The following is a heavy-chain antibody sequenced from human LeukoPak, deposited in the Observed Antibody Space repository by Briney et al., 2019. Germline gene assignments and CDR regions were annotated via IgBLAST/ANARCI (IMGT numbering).Heavy chain of an antibody. CDR3: AKGMATVTTMLPDY. J-gene: IGHJ4*02. V-gene: IGHV3-43*01. D-gene: IGHD4-17*01. CDR1: GFTFDDYT. CDR2: ISWDGGST. Sequence: GGSLRLSCAASGFTFDDYTMHWVRQAPGKGLEWVSLISWDGGSTYYADSVKGRFTISRDNSKNSLYLQMNSLRTEDTALYYCAKGMATVTTMLPDYWGQGTLVTVSS.